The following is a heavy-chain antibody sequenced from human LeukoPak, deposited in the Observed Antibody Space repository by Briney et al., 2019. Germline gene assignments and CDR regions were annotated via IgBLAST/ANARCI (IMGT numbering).Heavy chain of an antibody. CDR2: INTSGGS. CDR3: ARGDAGPIYYYMDV. Sequence: SETLSLTRTVSGGSLSSGSYYWRWTRQSAGKGLECIACINTSGGSNYNPSLKSRVTTSVDTSKNQFSLKLNSVTAADTAVYYCARGDAGPIYYYMDVWGKGATVTVSS. V-gene: IGHV4-61*02. CDR1: GGSLSSGSYY. J-gene: IGHJ6*03.